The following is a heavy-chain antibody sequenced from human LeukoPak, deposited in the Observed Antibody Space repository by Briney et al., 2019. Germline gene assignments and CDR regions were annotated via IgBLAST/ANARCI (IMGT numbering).Heavy chain of an antibody. D-gene: IGHD2-2*01. V-gene: IGHV4-4*07. CDR2: IYTSGST. CDR1: GGSISSYY. J-gene: IGHJ6*02. Sequence: SETLSLTCTVSGGSISSYYWSWIRQPAGKGLEWIGRIYTSGSTNYNPSLKSRVTMSVDTSKNQFSLKLSSVTAADTAVYYCARGTRYCSSTSCYPFADYYYGMDVWGQGTTVTVSS. CDR3: ARGTRYCSSTSCYPFADYYYGMDV.